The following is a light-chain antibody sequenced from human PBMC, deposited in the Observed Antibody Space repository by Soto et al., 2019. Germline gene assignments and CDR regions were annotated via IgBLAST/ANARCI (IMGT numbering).Light chain of an antibody. CDR1: QSISSY. CDR2: AAS. CDR3: QQYNSYSIT. J-gene: IGKJ5*01. V-gene: IGKV1-39*01. Sequence: DIQMTPSPSSLSASVGDRVTITCRASQSISSYLNWYQQTPGKAPKLLIYAASSLQSGVPSRFSGSGSGTEFTLTISSLQPDDFATYYCQQYNSYSITFGQGTRLEIK.